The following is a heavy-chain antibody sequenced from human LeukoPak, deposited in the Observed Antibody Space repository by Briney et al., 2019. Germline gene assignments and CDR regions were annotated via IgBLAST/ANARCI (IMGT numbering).Heavy chain of an antibody. CDR2: INPNSGGT. J-gene: IGHJ4*02. V-gene: IGHV1-2*02. CDR1: GYTFTGYY. Sequence: ASVKVSCKASGYTFTGYYMHWVRQAPGQGLEWMGWINPNSGGTNYAQKFQGRVTMTRDTSISTAYMELSSLRSEDTAVYYCARGVRSGRASYPKKYCSGGSCYSYYFDYWGQGTLVTVSS. CDR3: ARGVRSGRASYPKKYCSGGSCYSYYFDY. D-gene: IGHD2-15*01.